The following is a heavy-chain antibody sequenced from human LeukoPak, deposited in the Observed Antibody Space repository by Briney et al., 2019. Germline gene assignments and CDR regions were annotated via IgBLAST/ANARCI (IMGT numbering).Heavy chain of an antibody. Sequence: SETLSLTCTVSGGSISSYYWSWIRQPPGKGLEWIGYIYTSGSTNYNPSLKSRVTISVDTSKNQFSLKLSSVTAADTAVYYCARTLLRRYYYYYMDVWGKGTTVTVSS. V-gene: IGHV4-4*09. J-gene: IGHJ6*03. CDR3: ARTLLRRYYYYYMDV. D-gene: IGHD1-26*01. CDR1: GGSISSYY. CDR2: IYTSGST.